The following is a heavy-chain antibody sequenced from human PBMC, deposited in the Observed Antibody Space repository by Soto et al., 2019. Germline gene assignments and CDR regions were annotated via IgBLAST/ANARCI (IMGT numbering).Heavy chain of an antibody. CDR2: FDPEDGET. D-gene: IGHD3-22*01. J-gene: IGHJ6*02. CDR1: GYTLTELS. V-gene: IGHV1-24*01. CDR3: AREYYYDSSGYYGYYYGMDV. Sequence: ASVKVSCKVSGYTLTELSMHWVRQAPGKGLEWMGGFDPEDGETIYAQKFQGRVTMTEDTSTDTAYMELSSLRSDDTAVYYCAREYYYDSSGYYGYYYGMDVWGQGTTVTVSS.